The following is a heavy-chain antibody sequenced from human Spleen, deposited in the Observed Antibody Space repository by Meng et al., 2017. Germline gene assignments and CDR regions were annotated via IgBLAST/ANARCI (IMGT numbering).Heavy chain of an antibody. CDR3: ARGFSSYYADY. V-gene: IGHV4-39*07. D-gene: IGHD3-22*01. CDR2: IYSSGSA. Sequence: SETLSLTCTVSGDSISSGSYYWGWIRQSPGKGLEWIGNIYSSGSAYYTPSLKSRVTISVDTSKNQFSLKLRSVTAADTAVYYCARGFSSYYADYWGQGTLVTVSS. CDR1: GDSISSGSYY. J-gene: IGHJ4*02.